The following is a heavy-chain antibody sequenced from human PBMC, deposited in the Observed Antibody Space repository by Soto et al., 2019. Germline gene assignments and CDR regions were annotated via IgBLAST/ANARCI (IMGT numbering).Heavy chain of an antibody. CDR3: ARVYCSTTTCHVQAFDS. J-gene: IGHJ4*02. Sequence: EVQLVESGGGLAQPGGSVRLSCAASGFTFSSYEMNWVRQAPGKTLEWVSYISSAGDSSYYADSVKSRFTISRDNAKNSLYLQMNSLRGEDTAVYYCARVYCSTTTCHVQAFDSWGQGTLVTVSS. D-gene: IGHD2-2*01. CDR2: ISSAGDSS. V-gene: IGHV3-48*03. CDR1: GFTFSSYE.